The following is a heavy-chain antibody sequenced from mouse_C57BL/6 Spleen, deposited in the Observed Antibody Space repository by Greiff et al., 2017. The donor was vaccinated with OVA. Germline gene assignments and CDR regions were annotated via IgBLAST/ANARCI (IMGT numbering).Heavy chain of an antibody. CDR3: AREGDGYSPGLAY. CDR1: GYPFTSYW. V-gene: IGHV1-7*01. Sequence: VQLQQSGAELAKPGASVKLSCKASGYPFTSYWLHWVQQRPGQGLEWIGYINPSSGYTKYNQKFKDKATLTADKSSSTAYMQLSSLTYEDSADYYCAREGDGYSPGLAYWGQGTLVTVSA. J-gene: IGHJ3*01. CDR2: INPSSGYT. D-gene: IGHD2-3*01.